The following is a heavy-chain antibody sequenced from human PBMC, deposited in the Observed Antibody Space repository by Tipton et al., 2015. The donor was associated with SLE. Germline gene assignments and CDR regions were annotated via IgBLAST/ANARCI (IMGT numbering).Heavy chain of an antibody. Sequence: LRLSCTVSGVSISRYFWSWIRQPPGKGLEWIAYIYYSGSANYDPSLKSRVTLSVDTSKNQFSLKLSSVTAADTAVYYCARGGIAVAGTFDYWGQGTLVTVSS. CDR2: IYYSGSA. V-gene: IGHV4-59*12. CDR1: GVSISRYF. D-gene: IGHD6-19*01. J-gene: IGHJ4*02. CDR3: ARGGIAVAGTFDY.